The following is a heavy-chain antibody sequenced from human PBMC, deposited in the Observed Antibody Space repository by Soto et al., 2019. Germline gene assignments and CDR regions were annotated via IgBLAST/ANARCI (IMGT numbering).Heavy chain of an antibody. V-gene: IGHV3-7*01. J-gene: IGHJ4*02. CDR2: INQDGREK. CDR1: GVTFGNYW. Sequence: EVQLVESGGGLVQPGGSLRLSCAASGVTFGNYWMTWVRQVPGKGLEWVANINQDGREKCYMDSVKGRFTISRDNAKNSVDLQMNSLTADDTPVYYCARDPWDYWGQGTLVTVSS. CDR3: ARDPWDY.